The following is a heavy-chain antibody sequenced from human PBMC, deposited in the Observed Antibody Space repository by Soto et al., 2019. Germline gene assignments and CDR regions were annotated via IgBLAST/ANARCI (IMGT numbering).Heavy chain of an antibody. D-gene: IGHD3-22*01. V-gene: IGHV3-21*01. CDR2: ISDSSSHI. CDR1: GFSISPYS. Sequence: PGGSLVLSCATSGFSISPYSMNWVRQAPGKGLEWVSSISDSSSHIYYADSVKGRFTISRDNAKNSLYLQMNSLRAEDTAVYYCARYDSSGYYWPYYYYGMDVWGQGTTVNVSS. J-gene: IGHJ6*02. CDR3: ARYDSSGYYWPYYYYGMDV.